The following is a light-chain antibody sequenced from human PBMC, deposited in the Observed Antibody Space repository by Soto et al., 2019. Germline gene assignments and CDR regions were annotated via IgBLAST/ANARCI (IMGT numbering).Light chain of an antibody. J-gene: IGKJ2*01. V-gene: IGKV1-12*01. CDR1: QDIGSY. Sequence: DIQMTQSPSSVSASVGDRVTITCRASQDIGSYLGWYQQKPGKAPKLVIYAASNLHSAVSSRFTGSGSGTDFTLTISSLQPEDFATYYCQQGNSLPYTFGQGTKLEIK. CDR2: AAS. CDR3: QQGNSLPYT.